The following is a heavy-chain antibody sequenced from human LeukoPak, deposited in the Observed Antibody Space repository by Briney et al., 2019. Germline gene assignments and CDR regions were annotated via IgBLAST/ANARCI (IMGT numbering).Heavy chain of an antibody. J-gene: IGHJ4*02. CDR1: GGSFSGYY. CDR3: VRDRELTY. CDR2: VYSSGNA. D-gene: IGHD3-10*01. Sequence: SETLSLTCAVYGGSFSGYYWSWIRQPPGKGLEWIGYVYSSGNANYSPSLKGRAIISADTSKNQFSLKLTSVTAADTAVYYCVRDRELTYWGQGILVTVSS. V-gene: IGHV4-4*08.